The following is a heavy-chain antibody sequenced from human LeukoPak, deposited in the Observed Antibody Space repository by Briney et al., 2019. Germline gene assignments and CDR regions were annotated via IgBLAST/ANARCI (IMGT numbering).Heavy chain of an antibody. D-gene: IGHD2-2*01. CDR1: GFTFSSYA. Sequence: GGSLRLSCAASGFTFSSYAMHWVRQVPGKGLEWVAVISYDGSNKYYADSVKGRFTISRDNSKNTLYLQMNSLRAEDTAVYYCAKGPQYQLLGYLDYWGQGTLVTVSS. V-gene: IGHV3-30-3*01. CDR2: ISYDGSNK. CDR3: AKGPQYQLLGYLDY. J-gene: IGHJ4*02.